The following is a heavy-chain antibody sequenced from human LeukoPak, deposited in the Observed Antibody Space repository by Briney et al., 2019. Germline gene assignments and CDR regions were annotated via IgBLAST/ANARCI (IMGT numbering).Heavy chain of an antibody. CDR3: VRGGFGHAMDV. Sequence: GGSLRLSCAASGFTFSSYWMHWVRQAPGKGLVWVSRINSDGSSTNYADSLKGRTTISRDNAKNTLYLQMTSLGAEDTGVYYCVRGGFGHAMDVWGQGTTVIVSS. CDR1: GFTFSSYW. V-gene: IGHV3-74*01. J-gene: IGHJ6*02. CDR2: INSDGSST. D-gene: IGHD3-10*01.